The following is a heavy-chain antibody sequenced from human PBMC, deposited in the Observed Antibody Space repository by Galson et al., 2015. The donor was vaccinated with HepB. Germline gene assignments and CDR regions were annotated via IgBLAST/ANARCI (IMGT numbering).Heavy chain of an antibody. V-gene: IGHV1-24*01. D-gene: IGHD3-10*01. CDR3: ATVNLRITMVRGARGYGMDV. CDR2: FDPEDGET. CDR1: GYTLTELS. J-gene: IGHJ6*02. Sequence: SVKVSCKVSGYTLTELSMHWVRQAPGKGLEWMGGFDPEDGETIYAQKFQGRVTMTEDTSTDTAYMELSSLRSEDTAVYYCATVNLRITMVRGARGYGMDVWGQWTTVTVSS.